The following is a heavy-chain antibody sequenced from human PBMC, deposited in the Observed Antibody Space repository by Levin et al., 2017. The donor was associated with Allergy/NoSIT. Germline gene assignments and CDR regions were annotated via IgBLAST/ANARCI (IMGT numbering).Heavy chain of an antibody. V-gene: IGHV5-51*01. CDR1: GYSFSNYW. J-gene: IGHJ5*02. Sequence: PGESLKISCKGSGYSFSNYWIGWVRQMPGKGLEWMAIIYPGDSDTRYSPSFQGQVIISADKSISTAYLQWSSLKASDTAIYYCARHSVGGSGPYNWFDPWGQGTLVTVSS. CDR3: ARHSVGGSGPYNWFDP. D-gene: IGHD3-10*01. CDR2: IYPGDSDT.